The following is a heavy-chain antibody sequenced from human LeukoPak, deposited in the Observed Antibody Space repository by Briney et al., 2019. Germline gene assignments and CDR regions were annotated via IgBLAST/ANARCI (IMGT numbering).Heavy chain of an antibody. V-gene: IGHV3-21*01. J-gene: IGHJ4*02. CDR3: ARDLVYCSGGSCYQRAFDY. D-gene: IGHD2-15*01. CDR1: GFTFSSYS. CDR2: ICSSSTYI. Sequence: GGSLRVSCAASGFTFSSYSLNWVRQAPGKGLEWVSSICSSSTYIFYADTVKGRFTISRDNAKNSLYLQMNSLRVEDSAVYYCARDLVYCSGGSCYQRAFDYWGQGTLVTVSS.